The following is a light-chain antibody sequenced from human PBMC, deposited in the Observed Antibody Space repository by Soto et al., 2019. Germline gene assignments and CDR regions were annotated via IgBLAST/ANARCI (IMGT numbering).Light chain of an antibody. CDR2: DAS. CDR3: QQNFNIILT. CDR1: QSISNW. Sequence: DIQMTQSPSTLSASVGDRVIVTCRASQSISNWLAWYQQKPGKAPKLLIYDASTLEGGVPSRFRGSGSGTEFTLTIRSLQPEDSATYFCQQNFNIILTFGGGTKVDIK. J-gene: IGKJ4*01. V-gene: IGKV1-5*01.